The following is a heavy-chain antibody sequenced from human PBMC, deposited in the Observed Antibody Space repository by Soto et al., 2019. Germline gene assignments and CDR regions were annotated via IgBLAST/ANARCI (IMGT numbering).Heavy chain of an antibody. Sequence: VGSLRLSCAASGFTFSSYWMSWVRQAPGKGLEWVANIKQDGSEKYYVDSVKGRFTISRDNAKNSLYLQMNSLRAEDTAVYYCARVRLSYYYGMDVWGQGTTVTVSS. J-gene: IGHJ6*02. CDR1: GFTFSSYW. CDR3: ARVRLSYYYGMDV. V-gene: IGHV3-7*03. CDR2: IKQDGSEK.